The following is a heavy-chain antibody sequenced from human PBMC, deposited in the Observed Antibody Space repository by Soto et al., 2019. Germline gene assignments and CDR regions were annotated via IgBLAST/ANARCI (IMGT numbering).Heavy chain of an antibody. J-gene: IGHJ3*02. CDR2: IIPIFGTA. CDR3: ARGGIVVVTAMGDAFDI. CDR1: GGTFSSYA. Sequence: SVKVSCKASGGTFSSYAISWVRQAPGQGLEWMGGIIPIFGTANYAQKFQGRVTITADESTSTAYMELSSLRSEDTAVYYCARGGIVVVTAMGDAFDIWGQWTMVTVSS. V-gene: IGHV1-69*01. D-gene: IGHD2-21*02.